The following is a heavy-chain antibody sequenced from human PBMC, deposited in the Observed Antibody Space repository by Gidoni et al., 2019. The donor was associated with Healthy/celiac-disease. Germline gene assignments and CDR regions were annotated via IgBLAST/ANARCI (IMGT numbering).Heavy chain of an antibody. J-gene: IGHJ3*02. Sequence: QVQLVQSGAEVKKPGASVKVSCKASGYTFTSYGISWVRQAPGQGLEWRGWISAYNGNTNDAQKLQGRVTMTTDTSTSTAYMELRSLRSDDTAVYYCARAPYYYDSSGYYAGAFDIWGQGTMVTVSS. CDR3: ARAPYYYDSSGYYAGAFDI. D-gene: IGHD3-22*01. V-gene: IGHV1-18*01. CDR2: ISAYNGNT. CDR1: GYTFTSYG.